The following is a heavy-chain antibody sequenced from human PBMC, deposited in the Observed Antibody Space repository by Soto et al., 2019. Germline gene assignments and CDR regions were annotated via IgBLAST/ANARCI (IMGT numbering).Heavy chain of an antibody. CDR3: ARAHDSSNWPWGVSYFDY. CDR2: IYYSGST. CDR1: GGSVSSGSYY. D-gene: IGHD6-13*01. Sequence: QVQLQESGPGLVKPSETLSLTCTVSGGSVSSGSYYWSWIRQPPGKGLEWIGYIYYSGSTNYNPSLKSRVTISVDTSKNQFSLKLSSVTAADTAVYYCARAHDSSNWPWGVSYFDYWGQGTLVTVSS. J-gene: IGHJ4*02. V-gene: IGHV4-61*01.